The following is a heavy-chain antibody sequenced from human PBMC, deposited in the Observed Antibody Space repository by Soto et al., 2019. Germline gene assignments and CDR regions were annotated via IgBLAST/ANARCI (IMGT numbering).Heavy chain of an antibody. Sequence: ASVKVSCKASGYTFTGYYMHWVRQAPGQGLEWMGWINPNSGGTNYAQKFQGRVTMTRDTSISTAYMELSRLRSDDTAVYYCARGYYDSSGYYARWGQGTPVTVSS. V-gene: IGHV1-2*02. CDR1: GYTFTGYY. D-gene: IGHD3-22*01. J-gene: IGHJ4*02. CDR2: INPNSGGT. CDR3: ARGYYDSSGYYAR.